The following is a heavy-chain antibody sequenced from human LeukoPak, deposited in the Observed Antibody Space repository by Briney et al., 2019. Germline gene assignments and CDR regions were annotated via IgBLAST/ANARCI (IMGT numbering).Heavy chain of an antibody. J-gene: IGHJ4*02. V-gene: IGHV3-21*04. CDR3: APLPVDTAMVMLDY. D-gene: IGHD5-18*01. CDR1: GFTFSSYS. Sequence: PGGSLRLSCAASGFTFSSYSMNWVRQAPGKGLEWVSSISSSSSYIYYADSVKGRFTISRDNAKNSLYLQMNSLRAEDTAVYYCAPLPVDTAMVMLDYWGQGTLVTVSS. CDR2: ISSSSSYI.